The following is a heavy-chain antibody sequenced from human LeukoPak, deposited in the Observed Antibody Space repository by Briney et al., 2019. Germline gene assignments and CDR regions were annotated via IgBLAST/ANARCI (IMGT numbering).Heavy chain of an antibody. CDR3: ARHYYDILTGYYIDY. Sequence: GESLKISCKGSGYSFTNYWIGWVRQMPGKGLEWMGIIYPGDSDTRYSPSFQGQVTISADKSISTAYLQWSSLKASDTAMYYCARHYYDILTGYYIDYWGQGTLVTVSS. J-gene: IGHJ4*02. CDR2: IYPGDSDT. V-gene: IGHV5-51*01. CDR1: GYSFTNYW. D-gene: IGHD3-9*01.